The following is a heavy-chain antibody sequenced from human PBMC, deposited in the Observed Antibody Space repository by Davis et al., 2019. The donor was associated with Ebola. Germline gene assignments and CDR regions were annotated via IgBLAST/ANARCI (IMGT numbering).Heavy chain of an antibody. D-gene: IGHD3-22*01. CDR3: VRGGYYYMD. CDR1: GFTFSNYE. CDR2: IETTESFI. J-gene: IGHJ4*02. V-gene: IGHV3-48*03. Sequence: GESLKISCAASGFTFSNYEFTWVRQAPGMGLEWLSKIETTESFIYYADSVKGRFTISRDNAKNLLHLQMNSLRAEDTAVYYCVRGGYYYMDWGQGTLVTVSS.